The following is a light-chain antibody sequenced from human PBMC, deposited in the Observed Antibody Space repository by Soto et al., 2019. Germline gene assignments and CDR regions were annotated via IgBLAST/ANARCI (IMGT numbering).Light chain of an antibody. Sequence: NFMLTQPHSVSESPGKTVTISCTRSSGSIGSNSVQWYQQRPGSAPTTVFYEDDQRPSGVPNRFAGSIDRSSNSASLTISGLQTEDEADYYCQSYDTHTVVFGGGTKLTVL. J-gene: IGLJ2*01. CDR2: EDD. CDR1: SGSIGSNS. V-gene: IGLV6-57*04. CDR3: QSYDTHTVV.